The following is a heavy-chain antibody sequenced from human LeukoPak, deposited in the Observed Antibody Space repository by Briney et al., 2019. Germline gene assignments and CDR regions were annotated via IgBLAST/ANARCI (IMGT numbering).Heavy chain of an antibody. CDR2: INHSGST. CDR1: GGSFSGYY. D-gene: IGHD1-26*01. CDR3: ARGVIPESGSFGKWEFDY. Sequence: SETLSLTCAVSGGSFSGYYWSWIRQPPGQGLEWIGEINHSGSTNYNPSIKSRVTISVDTSKIQFSMKLSSVTAADRAVYYGARGVIPESGSFGKWEFDYWGQGTLVTVSS. V-gene: IGHV4-34*01. J-gene: IGHJ4*02.